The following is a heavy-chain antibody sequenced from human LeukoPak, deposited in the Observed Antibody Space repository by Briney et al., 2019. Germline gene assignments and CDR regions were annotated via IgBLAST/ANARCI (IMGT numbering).Heavy chain of an antibody. Sequence: GESLKISCKGSGYSFTSYWIGWVREMLGKGLEWMGVIYPDDSDTRYSPSFQGQVTISADKSISTAYLQWSSLKASDTAMYYCARERSSQGYFDFWGQGTLVTVSS. D-gene: IGHD6-6*01. CDR1: GYSFTSYW. CDR3: ARERSSQGYFDF. V-gene: IGHV5-51*01. J-gene: IGHJ4*02. CDR2: IYPDDSDT.